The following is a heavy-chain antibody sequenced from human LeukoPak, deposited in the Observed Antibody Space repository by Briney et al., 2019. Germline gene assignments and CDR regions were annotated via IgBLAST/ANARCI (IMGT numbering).Heavy chain of an antibody. CDR3: ARGAKWAYYFDY. D-gene: IGHD1-26*01. Sequence: GGSLRLSCAASAFTFNTYWMHWVRQVPGRGLEWVSRINGDESSTNYADSVKGRFTISRDNAKDTLYLHMNSLTAEDSAVYYCARGAKWAYYFDYWGQGTLVTVSS. CDR2: INGDESST. V-gene: IGHV3-74*01. J-gene: IGHJ4*02. CDR1: AFTFNTYW.